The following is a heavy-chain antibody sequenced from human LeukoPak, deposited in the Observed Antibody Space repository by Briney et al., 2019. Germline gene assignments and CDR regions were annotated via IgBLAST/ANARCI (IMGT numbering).Heavy chain of an antibody. CDR2: ISSSSSYI. V-gene: IGHV3-21*04. CDR3: ARVLSGRGSLYDYYYYMDV. J-gene: IGHJ6*03. Sequence: GGSLRLSCAASGFTFSRHSINWVRQAPGKGLEWVSSISSSSSYIYYADSVKGRFTISRDISKNTLYLQMNSLRAEDTAVYYCARVLSGRGSLYDYYYYMDVWGKGTTVTISS. CDR1: GFTFSRHS. D-gene: IGHD3-10*01.